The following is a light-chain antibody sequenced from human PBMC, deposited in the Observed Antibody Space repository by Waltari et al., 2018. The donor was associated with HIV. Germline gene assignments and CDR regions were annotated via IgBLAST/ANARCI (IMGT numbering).Light chain of an antibody. CDR3: CSYVGTNTF. CDR1: STDVGTYNL. V-gene: IGLV2-23*02. J-gene: IGLJ1*01. CDR2: EVT. Sequence: QSALTQPASVSGSPGQSITLSCTGTSTDVGTYNLVSWYQQHPGKAPKLIIYEVTKRPSGVSKRFSGSKAGNTASLTISGLQADDEADYYCCSYVGTNTFFGTGTKVTVL.